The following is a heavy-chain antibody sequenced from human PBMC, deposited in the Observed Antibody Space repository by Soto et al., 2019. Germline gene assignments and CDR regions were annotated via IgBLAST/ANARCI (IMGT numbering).Heavy chain of an antibody. CDR3: ARTVPWITGTTRGSLV. J-gene: IGHJ4*02. V-gene: IGHV3-7*01. CDR2: IKQDGSEK. Sequence: PSETLSLTCTVSGGSISSSDWWSWVRQAPGKGLEWVANIKQDGSEKYYVDSVKGRFTISRDNAKNSLYLQMNSLRAEDTAVYYCARTVPWITGTTRGSLVWGQGTLVTVSS. D-gene: IGHD1-20*01. CDR1: GGSISSSDW.